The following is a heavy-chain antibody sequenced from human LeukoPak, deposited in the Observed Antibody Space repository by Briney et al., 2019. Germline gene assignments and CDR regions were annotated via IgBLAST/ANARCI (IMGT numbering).Heavy chain of an antibody. CDR1: GDSISPYY. V-gene: IGHV4-59*08. CDR3: ARHFTYYYDSSGYPRDAFDI. D-gene: IGHD3-22*01. Sequence: SETLSLTCTVSGDSISPYYWSWLRQSPGKGLVWIGYIYYSGSTNYNPSLKSRVTISIDMSKNQFSLKLSSVTAADTALYYCARHFTYYYDSSGYPRDAFDIWGQGTMVTVSS. J-gene: IGHJ3*02. CDR2: IYYSGST.